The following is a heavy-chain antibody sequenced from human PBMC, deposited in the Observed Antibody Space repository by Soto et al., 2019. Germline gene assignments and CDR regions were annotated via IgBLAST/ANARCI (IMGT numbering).Heavy chain of an antibody. CDR2: ISASGGSA. CDR3: AKSILSGYYYFDY. J-gene: IGHJ4*02. Sequence: GGSLRLSCEASGFTFSDSAMYWVRKAPGKGLEWVSGISASGGSASYADSVKGRFTISRDNSKNTLFLQMNTLRAEDTAIYYCAKSILSGYYYFDYWGQGTLVTVSS. D-gene: IGHD3-9*01. CDR1: GFTFSDSA. V-gene: IGHV3-23*01.